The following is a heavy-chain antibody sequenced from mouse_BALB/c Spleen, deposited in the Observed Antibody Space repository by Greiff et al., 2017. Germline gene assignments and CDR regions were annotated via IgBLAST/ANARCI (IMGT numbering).Heavy chain of an antibody. CDR2: IWAGGST. Sequence: QVQLKQSGPGLVAPSQSLSITCTVSGFSLTSYGVHWVRQPPGKGLEWLGVIWAGGSTNYNSALMSRLSISKDNSKSQVFLKMNSLQTDDTAMYYCARDPPYGNYGSWFAYWGQGTLVTVSA. V-gene: IGHV2-9*02. CDR1: GFSLTSYG. J-gene: IGHJ3*01. D-gene: IGHD2-10*02. CDR3: ARDPPYGNYGSWFAY.